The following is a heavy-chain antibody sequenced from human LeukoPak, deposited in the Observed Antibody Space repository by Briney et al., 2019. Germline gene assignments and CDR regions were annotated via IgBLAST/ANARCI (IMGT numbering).Heavy chain of an antibody. J-gene: IGHJ4*02. Sequence: KASETLSLTCTVSGGSISSYYWSWIRQPPGKGLEWIGEINHSGSTDYNPSLKSRVTISVDTSKNQFSLKLSSVTAADTAVYYCARGGGKWLRLRVFDYWGQGTLVTVSS. V-gene: IGHV4-34*01. D-gene: IGHD5-12*01. CDR2: INHSGST. CDR3: ARGGGKWLRLRVFDY. CDR1: GGSISSYY.